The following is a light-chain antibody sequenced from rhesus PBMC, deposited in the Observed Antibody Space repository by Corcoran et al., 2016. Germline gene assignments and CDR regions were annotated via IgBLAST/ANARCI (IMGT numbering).Light chain of an antibody. V-gene: IGKV1-28*03. J-gene: IGKJ1*01. CDR2: GDS. CDR1: QGISSY. Sequence: DIQMTQSPSSLSASVGDTVTITCRASQGISSYLSWFQRKPGKAPKPLIHGDSSLESGVPSRFSGSGSGTDCTLTISSLQPEDFAAYYFLQHNSYPPTFGQGTKVDIK. CDR3: LQHNSYPPT.